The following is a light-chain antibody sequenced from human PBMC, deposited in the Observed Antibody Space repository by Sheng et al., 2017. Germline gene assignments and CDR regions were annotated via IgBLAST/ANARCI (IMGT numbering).Light chain of an antibody. CDR3: QQYYDRWT. CDR1: QSVLYSSNNKNY. J-gene: IGKJ1*01. V-gene: IGKV4-1*01. CDR2: WAS. Sequence: DIVMTQSPDSLAVSLGERATINCKSSQSVLYSSNNKNYLAWYQQKPGQPPKLLIYWASTRDPGVPDRFSGSGSGTDFTLTISSLQAEDVAVYYCQQYYDRWTFGQGTKVEIK.